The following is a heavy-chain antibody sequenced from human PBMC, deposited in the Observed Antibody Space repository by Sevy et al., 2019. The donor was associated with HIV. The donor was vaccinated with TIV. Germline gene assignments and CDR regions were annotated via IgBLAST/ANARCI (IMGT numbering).Heavy chain of an antibody. Sequence: SETLSLTCTVSGGSISSSNYYWGWIRQPPGKGLEWFGIIYYSGSAYYNSSLKSRVTIFIDTSNNQFSLRLSSVTAADTAVYYCARRDYYGYSDSWGQGTLVTVSS. CDR1: GGSISSSNYY. J-gene: IGHJ4*02. CDR2: IYYSGSA. CDR3: ARRDYYGYSDS. D-gene: IGHD3-3*01. V-gene: IGHV4-39*01.